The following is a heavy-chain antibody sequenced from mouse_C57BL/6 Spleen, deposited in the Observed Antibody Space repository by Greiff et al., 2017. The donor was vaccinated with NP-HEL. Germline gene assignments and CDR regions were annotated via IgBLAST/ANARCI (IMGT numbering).Heavy chain of an antibody. CDR3: AREIHYPPYAMDY. D-gene: IGHD5-5*01. CDR1: GYSFTGYF. Sequence: EVQLQQSGPELVKPGDSVKISCKASGYSFTGYFMNWVMQSHGKSLEWIGRINPYNGDTFYNQKFKGKATLTVDKSSSTAHMELRSLTSEDSAVYYCAREIHYPPYAMDYWGPGTSVTVSS. CDR2: INPYNGDT. V-gene: IGHV1-20*01. J-gene: IGHJ4*01.